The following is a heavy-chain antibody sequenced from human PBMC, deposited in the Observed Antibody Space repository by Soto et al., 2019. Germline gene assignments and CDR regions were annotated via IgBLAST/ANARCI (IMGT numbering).Heavy chain of an antibody. J-gene: IGHJ4*02. D-gene: IGHD3-10*01. Sequence: QVQLVESGGGVVQPGRSLRLSCVASGFTFSNYAMHWVRQAPGKGLEWVAIVSYDGDNEYYADSVRGRFFISRDDSRNTLYLQTSSLRHEDTAVYYCAKDGGTADYNSPGCSAEPFVYGGRGTQVTVSS. CDR3: AKDGGTADYNSPGCSAEPFVY. CDR1: GFTFSNYA. V-gene: IGHV3-30*18. CDR2: VSYDGDNE.